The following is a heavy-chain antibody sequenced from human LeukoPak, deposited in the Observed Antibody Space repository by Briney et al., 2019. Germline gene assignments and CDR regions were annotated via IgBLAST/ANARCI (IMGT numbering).Heavy chain of an antibody. CDR2: IYTSGST. CDR1: GGSISSYY. J-gene: IGHJ4*02. V-gene: IGHV4-4*07. CDR3: AAHVDIAMVSYPPYY. Sequence: PSETLSLTCTVSGGSISSYYWSWIRQPAGKGLEWIGRIYTSGSTNYNPSLKSRVTTSVETSKNQSSLMLSSVTAADTAVYYCAAHVDIAMVSYPPYYWGQGTLVTVSS. D-gene: IGHD5-18*01.